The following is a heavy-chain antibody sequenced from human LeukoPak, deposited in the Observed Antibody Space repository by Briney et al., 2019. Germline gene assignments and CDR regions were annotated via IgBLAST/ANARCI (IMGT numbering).Heavy chain of an antibody. J-gene: IGHJ6*02. CDR3: ARGKAAAGAAYYNYYGMDV. V-gene: IGHV1-2*02. Sequence: ASVKVSCKASGYTFTGYYMHWVRQAPGQGLEWMGWINPNSGGTNYAQMFQGRVTMTRDTSISTAYMELSRLRSDDTAVYYCARGKAAAGAAYYNYYGMDVWGQGTTVTVSS. D-gene: IGHD6-13*01. CDR2: INPNSGGT. CDR1: GYTFTGYY.